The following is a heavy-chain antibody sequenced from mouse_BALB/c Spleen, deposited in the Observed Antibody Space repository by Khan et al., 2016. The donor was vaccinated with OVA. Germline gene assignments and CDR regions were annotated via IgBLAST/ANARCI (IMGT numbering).Heavy chain of an antibody. CDR2: IFPGHGST. CDR3: ARLGYYGSSYGFAY. D-gene: IGHD1-1*01. Sequence: VQLVESGTELVKPGASVKLSCKASGYTFTSYDINWVRQRPEQGLEWIGWIFPGHGSTKYNEKFKGKATLTTDKSSSTAYMQLSRLTSEDSAVYFCARLGYYGSSYGFAYWGQGTLVTVSA. V-gene: IGHV1-85*01. CDR1: GYTFTSYD. J-gene: IGHJ3*01.